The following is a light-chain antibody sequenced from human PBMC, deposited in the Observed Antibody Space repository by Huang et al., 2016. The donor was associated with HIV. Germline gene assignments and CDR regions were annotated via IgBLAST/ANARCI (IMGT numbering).Light chain of an antibody. Sequence: DIQMTQSPSSLSASVGDRVTITCQASQDITTFLAWYQQRPGKAPKLLIYDASVLETGVPSRFSGSGSGTDFTFTISSLKPEDIATYYCQQYDSLPWTFGPGTKVDIK. J-gene: IGKJ3*01. CDR1: QDITTF. CDR2: DAS. V-gene: IGKV1-33*01. CDR3: QQYDSLPWT.